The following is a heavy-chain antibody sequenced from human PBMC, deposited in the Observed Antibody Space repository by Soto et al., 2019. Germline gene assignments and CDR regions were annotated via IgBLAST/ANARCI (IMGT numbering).Heavy chain of an antibody. J-gene: IGHJ6*02. D-gene: IGHD2-2*01. CDR2: LNPKSGGT. CDR3: ARERYQVLSDGMDV. V-gene: IGHV1-2*02. Sequence: ASGKVSCKASGFTFSDYYMHWVREAPGQGLEWMGWLNPKSGGTTYAQKFQGRLTLSRDTSINTAYMELSRLSIDDTALYYCARERYQVLSDGMDVWGQGTTVTVSS. CDR1: GFTFSDYY.